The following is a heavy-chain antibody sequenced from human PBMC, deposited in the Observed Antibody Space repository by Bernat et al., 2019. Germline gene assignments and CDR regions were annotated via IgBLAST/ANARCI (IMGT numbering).Heavy chain of an antibody. D-gene: IGHD6-6*01. CDR2: IYYSGST. CDR3: ARGTIAARFYFDN. J-gene: IGHJ4*02. Sequence: QVQLQESGPGLVKPSQTLSLTCTVSGGSISSGGYYWSWIRQHPGKGLEWIGYIYYSGSTNYNPSLKSRVTISVDTSKNQFSLMQSSVTAADTGVYYCARGTIAARFYFDNWGQGTLVTVSS. CDR1: GGSISSGGYY. V-gene: IGHV4-31*03.